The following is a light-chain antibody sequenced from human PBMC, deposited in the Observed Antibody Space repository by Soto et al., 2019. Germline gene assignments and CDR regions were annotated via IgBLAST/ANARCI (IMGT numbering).Light chain of an antibody. CDR3: GTWDSSLSDVV. CDR2: ENN. J-gene: IGLJ2*01. Sequence: QSVLTQPPSVSAGPGQKVTISCSGSSSNIGNNYVSWYQQLPGTAPKLLIYENNKRPSGIPDRFSGSKSGTSATLGITGLQTGDEADYYCGTWDSSLSDVVFGGGTKVTVL. V-gene: IGLV1-51*02. CDR1: SSNIGNNY.